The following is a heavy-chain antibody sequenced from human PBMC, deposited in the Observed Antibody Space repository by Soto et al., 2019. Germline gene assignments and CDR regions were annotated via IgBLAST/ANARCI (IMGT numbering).Heavy chain of an antibody. CDR3: TGRVGDYYYGMDV. CDR1: GFTFGDYA. CDR2: IRSKAYGGTT. D-gene: IGHD3-16*01. Sequence: PGGFLRLSCTASGFTFGDYAMSWVRQAPGKGLEWVGFIRSKAYGGTTEYAASVKGRFTISRDDSKSIAYLQMNSLKTEDTAVYYCTGRVGDYYYGMDVWGQGTTVTVSS. V-gene: IGHV3-49*04. J-gene: IGHJ6*02.